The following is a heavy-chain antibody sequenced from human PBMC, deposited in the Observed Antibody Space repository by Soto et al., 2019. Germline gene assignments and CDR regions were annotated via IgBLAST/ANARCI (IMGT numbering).Heavy chain of an antibody. Sequence: QGQLQESGPGLVNPSGTLSLTCAVSGGSLISSNWWSWVSQPHGKALEWLGEIFYSGSTKSTPSLNSRVTISADQSKNHLSLRLSSVTAADTAVYYCVHNGGDPSYHDFLGQGILGTVAS. D-gene: IGHD4-17*01. CDR2: IFYSGST. CDR1: GGSLISSNW. J-gene: IGHJ4*01. CDR3: VHNGGDPSYHDF. V-gene: IGHV4-4*02.